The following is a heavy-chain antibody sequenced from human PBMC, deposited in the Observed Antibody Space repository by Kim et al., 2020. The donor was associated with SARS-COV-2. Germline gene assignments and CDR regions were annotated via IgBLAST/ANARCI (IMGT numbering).Heavy chain of an antibody. CDR3: ASGRRITIFGVVIYTYGMDV. CDR1: GGSFSGYY. D-gene: IGHD3-3*01. J-gene: IGHJ6*01. Sequence: SETLSLTCAVYGGSFSGYYLSWIRQPPGKGLEWIGEINHSGSTNYNPSLKSRVTISVDTSKNQFSLKLSSVTAGDTAVYYCASGRRITIFGVVIYTYGMDVWGQWTTVTLSS. CDR2: INHSGST. V-gene: IGHV4-34*01.